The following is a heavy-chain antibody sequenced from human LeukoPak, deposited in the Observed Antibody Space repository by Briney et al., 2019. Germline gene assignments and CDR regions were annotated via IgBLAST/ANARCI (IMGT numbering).Heavy chain of an antibody. CDR1: GGSFSDYY. J-gene: IGHJ4*02. D-gene: IGHD5-24*01. CDR3: SRGRDEYKSGNS. Sequence: SETLSLTCAVYGGSFSDYYWNWVRQTPGKGLEWIGEIHPSGSAYYNPSLGSRVIISKDTSKNQFTLQLNSVTAADTALYFCSRGRDEYKSGNSWGQGTLVTVSS. V-gene: IGHV4-34*01. CDR2: IHPSGSA.